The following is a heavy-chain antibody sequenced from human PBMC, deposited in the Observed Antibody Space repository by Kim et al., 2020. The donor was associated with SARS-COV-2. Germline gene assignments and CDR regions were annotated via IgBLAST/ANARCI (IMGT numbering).Heavy chain of an antibody. V-gene: IGHV1-46*01. CDR3: ARAPFDP. CDR2: SGGST. Sequence: SGGSTSYAQKFQGRVTMTRDTSTSTVYMELSSLRSEDTAVYYCARAPFDPWGQGTLVTVSS. J-gene: IGHJ5*02.